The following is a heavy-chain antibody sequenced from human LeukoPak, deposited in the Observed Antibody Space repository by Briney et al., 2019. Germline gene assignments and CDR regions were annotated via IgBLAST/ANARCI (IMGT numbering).Heavy chain of an antibody. D-gene: IGHD2-15*01. CDR2: MNPNSGNT. V-gene: IGHV1-8*01. Sequence: ASVKVSCKASGYTFTSYDINWVRQASGQGLEWMGWMNPNSGNTGYAQKFQGRVTMTRNTSISTAYMELSSLRSEDTAVYYCARAGYCSGGSCYSGDVSMDVWGQGTTVTVSS. J-gene: IGHJ6*02. CDR3: ARAGYCSGGSCYSGDVSMDV. CDR1: GYTFTSYD.